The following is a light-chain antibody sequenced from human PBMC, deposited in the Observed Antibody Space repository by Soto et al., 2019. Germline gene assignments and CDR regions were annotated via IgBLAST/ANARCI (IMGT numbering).Light chain of an antibody. J-gene: IGLJ2*01. CDR2: DDS. CDR1: KIGTKG. CDR3: QVWDRTATVV. Sequence: SYELTQPPSVSVAPGQTATLTCGGDKIGTKGVHWYQQKPGQAPVVVVYDDSDRPSGIPERFSGSGSGNTATLTITRVEAGDEADYYCQVWDRTATVVFGGGTKLNVL. V-gene: IGLV3-21*02.